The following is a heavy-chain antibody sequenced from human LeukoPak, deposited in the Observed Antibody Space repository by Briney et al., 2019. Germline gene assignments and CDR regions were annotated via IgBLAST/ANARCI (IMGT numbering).Heavy chain of an antibody. J-gene: IGHJ4*02. CDR3: ARVASYDSSAYYGY. Sequence: ASVKVSCKASGYTFTNYYMHWVRNAPGPGLEWMGIIYPSGGSTRYAQKFQGRVTMTRDTSTNTVYMEMSSLRSEDTAMYYCARVASYDSSAYYGYWGQGTLVTVSS. CDR2: IYPSGGST. CDR1: GYTFTNYY. D-gene: IGHD3-22*01. V-gene: IGHV1-46*01.